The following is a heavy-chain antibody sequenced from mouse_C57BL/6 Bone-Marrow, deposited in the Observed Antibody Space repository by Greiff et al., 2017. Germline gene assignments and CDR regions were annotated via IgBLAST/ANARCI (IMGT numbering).Heavy chain of an antibody. V-gene: IGHV3-6*01. CDR1: GYSITSGYY. CDR2: ISYDGSN. D-gene: IGHD2-5*01. Sequence: DVQLQESGPGLVKPSQSLSLTCSVTGYSITSGYYWNWIRQFPGNKLEWMGYISYDGSNNYNPSLKNRISITRDTSKNQFFLKLNSVTTEDTATYYCARKAYYSNYFDYWGQGTTLTVSS. J-gene: IGHJ2*01. CDR3: ARKAYYSNYFDY.